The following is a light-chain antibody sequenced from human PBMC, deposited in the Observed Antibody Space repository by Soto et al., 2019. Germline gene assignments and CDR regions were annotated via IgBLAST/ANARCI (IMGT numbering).Light chain of an antibody. J-gene: IGKJ4*01. CDR3: QQANSYPLT. V-gene: IGKV1-12*01. CDR2: AAS. CDR1: QGISSW. Sequence: DLQMTQSPSSVSASVGDRVTITCRASQGISSWLAWYQKKPGKASKLLIYAASSLQSGVPSRFSGSGSGTDSTLTVSSLQPEDFATYSCQQANSYPLTFGGGTKVEIK.